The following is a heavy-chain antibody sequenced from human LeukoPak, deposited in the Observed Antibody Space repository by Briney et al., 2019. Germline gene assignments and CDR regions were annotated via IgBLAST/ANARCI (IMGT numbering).Heavy chain of an antibody. J-gene: IGHJ5*02. CDR2: ISAYNGNT. V-gene: IGHV1-18*01. CDR3: ARGARIAYYDFWSGYYNNWFDP. D-gene: IGHD3-3*01. CDR1: GYTFTSYG. Sequence: VASVKVSCKASGYTFTSYGISWVRQAPGQGLEWMGWISAYNGNTNYAQKLQGRVTMTTDTSTSTAYMELRSLRSDDTAVYYCARGARIAYYDFWSGYYNNWFDPWGQGTLVTVSS.